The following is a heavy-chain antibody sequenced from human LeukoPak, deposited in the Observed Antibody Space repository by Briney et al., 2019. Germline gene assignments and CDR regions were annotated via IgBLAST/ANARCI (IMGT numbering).Heavy chain of an antibody. D-gene: IGHD3-10*01. CDR2: INHSGST. CDR1: GGSFSGYY. Sequence: SETLSLTCAVYGGSFSGYYWSWIRQPPGKGLEWIGEINHSGSTNYNPSLKSRVTISVDTSKNQFSLKLSSVTAADTAVYYCASSGSVRAEYFQHWGQGTLVTVSS. V-gene: IGHV4-34*01. J-gene: IGHJ1*01. CDR3: ASSGSVRAEYFQH.